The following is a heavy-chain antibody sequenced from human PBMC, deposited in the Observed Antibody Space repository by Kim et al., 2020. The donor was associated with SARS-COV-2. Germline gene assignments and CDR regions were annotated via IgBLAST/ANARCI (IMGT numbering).Heavy chain of an antibody. J-gene: IGHJ3*02. CDR2: ISAYNGNT. CDR3: ARERRVYNWNDRGAFDI. V-gene: IGHV1-18*01. D-gene: IGHD1-20*01. Sequence: ASVKVSCKASGYTFTSYGISWVRQAPGQGLEWMGWISAYNGNTNYAQKLQGRVTMTTDTSTSTAYMELRSLRSDDTAVYYCARERRVYNWNDRGAFDIWGQGTMVTVSS. CDR1: GYTFTSYG.